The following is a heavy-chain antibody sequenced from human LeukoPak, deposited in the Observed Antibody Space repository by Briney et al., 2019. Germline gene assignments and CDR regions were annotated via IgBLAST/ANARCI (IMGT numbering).Heavy chain of an antibody. CDR3: AKDESVVGANYFDS. CDR2: ILGSGAAT. J-gene: IGHJ4*02. V-gene: IGHV3-23*01. Sequence: PGGSLRLSCAVSGFTFDNYRMSWVRQAPGKGLEWVSAILGSGAATFYGDSVKGRFTISRDNSKNTLYLQMNSLRAEDTALYYCAKDESVVGANYFDSWGQGTLVTVSS. CDR1: GFTFDNYR. D-gene: IGHD1-26*01.